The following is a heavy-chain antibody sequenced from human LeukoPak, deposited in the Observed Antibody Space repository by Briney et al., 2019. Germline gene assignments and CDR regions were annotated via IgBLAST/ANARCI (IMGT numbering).Heavy chain of an antibody. CDR3: AKDYASSPRGIDY. Sequence: GGSLRLSCAASGFTLDDYAMHWVRQAPGKGLEWVSGISWNSGSIGYADSVKGRFTISRDNAKNSLYLQMNSLRAEDTALYYCAKDYASSPRGIDYWGQGTLVTVSS. CDR2: ISWNSGSI. V-gene: IGHV3-9*01. J-gene: IGHJ4*02. CDR1: GFTLDDYA. D-gene: IGHD6-13*01.